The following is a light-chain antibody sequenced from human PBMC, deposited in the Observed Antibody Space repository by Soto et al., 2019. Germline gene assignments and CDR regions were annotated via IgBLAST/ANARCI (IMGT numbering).Light chain of an antibody. CDR3: QQRSNWPHT. Sequence: EIVMTQSPATLSVSPGERATLSCRASQSVSSNLAWYQQKPGQAPRLLIYGASTRATGLPARFSGSGSGTDFTLTISSLEPEDFAVYYCQQRSNWPHTFGQGTRLEIK. CDR2: GAS. V-gene: IGKV3-15*01. J-gene: IGKJ5*01. CDR1: QSVSSN.